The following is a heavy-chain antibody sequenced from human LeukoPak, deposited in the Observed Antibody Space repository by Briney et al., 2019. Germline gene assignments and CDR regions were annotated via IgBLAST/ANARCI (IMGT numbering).Heavy chain of an antibody. J-gene: IGHJ5*02. CDR1: GFSFSSYA. V-gene: IGHV3-23*01. Sequence: SLTLSCAASGFSFSSYAMHWVRQAPGKGLEWVSTTSAGGSSTYYADSVKGRFTISRENSKNTFYLQMNRLRAEDTAAYYCAKGGYCSSSSCYYEWFEPWGQGTLVTVSS. D-gene: IGHD2-2*01. CDR3: AKGGYCSSSSCYYEWFEP. CDR2: TSAGGSST.